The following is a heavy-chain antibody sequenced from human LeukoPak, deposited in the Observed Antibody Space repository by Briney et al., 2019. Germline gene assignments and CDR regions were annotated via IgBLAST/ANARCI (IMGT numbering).Heavy chain of an antibody. CDR2: IYYSGTT. D-gene: IGHD5-18*01. CDR1: GGSISSGGFY. CDR3: ARGTTDGYSYGRFDY. J-gene: IGHJ4*02. V-gene: IGHV4-31*03. Sequence: PSQTLSLTCTVSGGSISSGGFYWSWIRQHPGKGLEWLGYIYYSGTTYYNPSLKSRVTFSVETSKNQFSLKLNPVTAADTALYYCARGTTDGYSYGRFDYWGQGTLVTVSS.